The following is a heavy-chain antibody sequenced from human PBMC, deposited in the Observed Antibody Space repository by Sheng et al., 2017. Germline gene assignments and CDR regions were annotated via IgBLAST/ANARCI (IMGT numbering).Heavy chain of an antibody. CDR2: IIPILGIA. Sequence: QVQLVQSGAEVKKPGSSVKVSCKASGGTFSSYAISWVRQAPGQGLEWMGGIIPILGIANYAQKFQGRVTITADKSTSTAYMELSSLRSEDTAVYYCASDQYNGDYYYYYYMDVWGKGTTVTVSS. CDR1: GGTFSSYA. D-gene: IGHD4-17*01. CDR3: ASDQYNGDYYYYYYMDV. V-gene: IGHV1-69*04. J-gene: IGHJ6*03.